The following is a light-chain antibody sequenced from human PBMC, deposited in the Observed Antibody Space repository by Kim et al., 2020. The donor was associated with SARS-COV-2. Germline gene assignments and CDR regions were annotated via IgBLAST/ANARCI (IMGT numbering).Light chain of an antibody. J-gene: IGKJ1*01. Sequence: EIVLTQSPGTLSLSPGERANLSCRASQSVSRSYLAWYQQKPGQAPRLHIYGASSRATGIPDRFSGSGSGTDFTLTISRLEPEDFAVYYCQQYGSSPWTFGQGTKVDIK. CDR3: QQYGSSPWT. CDR2: GAS. CDR1: QSVSRSY. V-gene: IGKV3-20*01.